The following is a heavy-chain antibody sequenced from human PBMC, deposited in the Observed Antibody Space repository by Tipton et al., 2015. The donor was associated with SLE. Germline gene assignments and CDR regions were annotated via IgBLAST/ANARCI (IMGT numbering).Heavy chain of an antibody. J-gene: IGHJ4*02. CDR1: GGSFSGYY. V-gene: IGHV4-34*01. CDR3: ARDLTGLGFDY. CDR2: INHSGST. D-gene: IGHD1-20*01. Sequence: TLSLTCAVYGGSFSGYYWSWIRQPPGKGLEWIGEINHSGSTNYNPSLKSRVTISVDTSKNQFSLKLSSVTAADTAVYYCARDLTGLGFDYFGQGTLVTASS.